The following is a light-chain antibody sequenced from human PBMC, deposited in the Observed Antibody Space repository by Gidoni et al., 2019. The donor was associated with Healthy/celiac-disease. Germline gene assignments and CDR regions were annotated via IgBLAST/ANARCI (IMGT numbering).Light chain of an antibody. CDR1: QSVSSY. J-gene: IGKJ4*01. CDR2: DAS. V-gene: IGKV3-11*01. CDR3: QQRSNWPLT. Sequence: IVLTHSPATLSLSPGDRATLSCRASQSVSSYLAWYQQKPGQAPRLLIYDASNRATGIPARFSGSGSGTDFTLTISSLEPEDFAVYYCQQRSNWPLTFGGGTKVEIK.